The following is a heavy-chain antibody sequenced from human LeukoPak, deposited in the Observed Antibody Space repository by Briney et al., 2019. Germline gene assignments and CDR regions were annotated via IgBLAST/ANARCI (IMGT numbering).Heavy chain of an antibody. Sequence: GGSLRLSCAASGFTFSSYGMHWVRQAPGKGLEWVAVISYDGSNKYYADSVKGRFTISRDNSKNTPYLQMNSLRAEDTAVYYCARDRSPYYGSRSTPMDVWGQGTTVTVSS. V-gene: IGHV3-30*19. CDR2: ISYDGSNK. CDR3: ARDRSPYYGSRSTPMDV. J-gene: IGHJ6*02. CDR1: GFTFSSYG. D-gene: IGHD3-10*01.